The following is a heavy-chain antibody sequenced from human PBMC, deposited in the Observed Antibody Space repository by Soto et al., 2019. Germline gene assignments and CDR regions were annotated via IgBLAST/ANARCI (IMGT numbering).Heavy chain of an antibody. D-gene: IGHD3-3*01. J-gene: IGHJ6*02. V-gene: IGHV1-69*06. Sequence: QEELVQSGAEVKKPGSSVNISCKASEGTFSGYSITWVRQAPGQRLEWMGEIIPLLRTVNYAQKFQGRVTITGDKSTSTVYMGLSSLRSDDTAVYYCARALIRFLDWVPEYYYYAMDVWGQGTTVTVSS. CDR1: EGTFSGYS. CDR2: IIPLLRTV. CDR3: ARALIRFLDWVPEYYYYAMDV.